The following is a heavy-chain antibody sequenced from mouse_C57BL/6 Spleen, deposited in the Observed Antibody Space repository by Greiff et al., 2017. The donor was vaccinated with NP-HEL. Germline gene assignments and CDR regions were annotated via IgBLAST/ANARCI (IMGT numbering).Heavy chain of an antibody. CDR1: GYTFTSYW. V-gene: IGHV1-50*01. Sequence: VKLQQPGAELVKPGASVKLSCKASGYTFTSYWMQWVKQRPGQGLEWIGEIDPSDSYTNYNQKFKGKATLTVDTSSSTAYMQLSSLTSEDSAVYYCARNWGDWYFDVWGTGTTVTVSS. J-gene: IGHJ1*03. D-gene: IGHD4-1*01. CDR2: IDPSDSYT. CDR3: ARNWGDWYFDV.